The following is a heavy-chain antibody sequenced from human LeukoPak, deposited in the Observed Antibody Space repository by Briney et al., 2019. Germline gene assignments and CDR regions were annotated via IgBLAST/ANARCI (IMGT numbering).Heavy chain of an antibody. Sequence: GGSLRLSCAASGFTFSSYGMHWVRQAPGKGLEWVAFIRYDGSNKYYADSVKGRFTISRDNSKNTLYLKMNSLRAEDTAVYYCAKEARSRYYYYYMDVWGKGTTVTVSS. CDR1: GFTFSSYG. V-gene: IGHV3-30*02. CDR3: AKEARSRYYYYYMDV. D-gene: IGHD6-6*01. CDR2: IRYDGSNK. J-gene: IGHJ6*03.